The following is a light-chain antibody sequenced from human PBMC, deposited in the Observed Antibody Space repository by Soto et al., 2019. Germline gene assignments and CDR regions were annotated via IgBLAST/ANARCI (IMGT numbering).Light chain of an antibody. CDR2: AAS. J-gene: IGKJ1*01. V-gene: IGKV1-39*01. CDR1: QSITTY. Sequence: DPPMIESPCSRPAYVVDIASITCRASQSITTYLNWYQQKPGKAPKLLIYAASSLQSGVPSRFSGSGSGTDFTLTISRLQPEDFATYYCQQSYSKSRTFCQGSIVEI. CDR3: QQSYSKSRT.